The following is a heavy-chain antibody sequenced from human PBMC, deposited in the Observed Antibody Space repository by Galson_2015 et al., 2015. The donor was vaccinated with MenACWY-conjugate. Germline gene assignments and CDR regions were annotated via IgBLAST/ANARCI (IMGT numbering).Heavy chain of an antibody. V-gene: IGHV3-53*01. CDR3: SRGYDWCSYFRA. CDR1: GFSGTDNY. J-gene: IGHJ5*02. Sequence: SLRLSCAVSGFSGTDNYLSWVRQAPGKGPEWIAMVDRVGATIYADSVRGRFTVSRDNFKNTVILQMNSLRAEDTAVYRCSRGYDWCSYFRAWGQGAQVTVSS. CDR2: VDRVGAT. D-gene: IGHD2-8*01.